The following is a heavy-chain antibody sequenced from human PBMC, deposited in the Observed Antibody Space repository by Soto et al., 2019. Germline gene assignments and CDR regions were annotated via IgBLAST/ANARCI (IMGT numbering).Heavy chain of an antibody. Sequence: SETLSLTCTVSGGSISSGGYYWSWIRQHPGKGLEWIGYIYYSGSTYYNPSLKSRVTISVDTSKNQFSLKLSSVTAADPAVYYCARGVSSSSRWFDPWGQGTLVTVSS. J-gene: IGHJ5*02. CDR2: IYYSGST. CDR1: GGSISSGGYY. D-gene: IGHD6-6*01. V-gene: IGHV4-31*03. CDR3: ARGVSSSSRWFDP.